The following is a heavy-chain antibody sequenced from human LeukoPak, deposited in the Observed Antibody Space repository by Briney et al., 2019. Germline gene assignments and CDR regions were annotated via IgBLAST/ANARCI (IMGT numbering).Heavy chain of an antibody. Sequence: SGTLSLTCAGSGGSISSSSWWSWVRQPPGKGLEWIGEIYHSGSTNYNPSLKSRVTISVDKSKNQLSLKLSAVTAADTAVYYCARRCSGGSCCDYWGQGTLVTVSS. CDR2: IYHSGST. CDR1: GGSISSSSW. V-gene: IGHV4-4*02. D-gene: IGHD2-15*01. J-gene: IGHJ4*02. CDR3: ARRCSGGSCCDY.